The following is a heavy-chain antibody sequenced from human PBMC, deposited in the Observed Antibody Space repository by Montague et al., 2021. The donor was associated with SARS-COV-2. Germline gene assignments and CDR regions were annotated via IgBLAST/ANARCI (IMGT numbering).Heavy chain of an antibody. V-gene: IGHV4-59*01. D-gene: IGHD3-9*01. CDR3: AGRTNSLPGYYDF. CDR1: GGSLSSNS. CDR2: IYYSGST. Sequence: SETLSLTCTVSGGSLSSNSWSWTWQPPGTGLERIGNIYYSGSTNSNSSLTRRVTISVDTSTNQFSLWLSAVAAADTAVDNCAGRTNSLPGYYDFWGQGTLVSVSS. J-gene: IGHJ4*02.